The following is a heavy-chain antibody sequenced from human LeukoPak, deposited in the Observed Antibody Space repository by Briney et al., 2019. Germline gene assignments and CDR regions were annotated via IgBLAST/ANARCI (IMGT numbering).Heavy chain of an antibody. J-gene: IGHJ4*02. V-gene: IGHV4-39*01. CDR1: GGSVSSSFSY. D-gene: IGHD3-10*01. CDR3: ARRFRGPDY. CDR2: IYYSGST. Sequence: SETLSLTCTVSGGSVSSSFSYWGWIRQPPGKGLEWIGSIYYSGSTYSNPSLKSRVTISVDTSKNQFSLELNSVTAADTAVYYCARRFRGPDYWGQGTLVTVSS.